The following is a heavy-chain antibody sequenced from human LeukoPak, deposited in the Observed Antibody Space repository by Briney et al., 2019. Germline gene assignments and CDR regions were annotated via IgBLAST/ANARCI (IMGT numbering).Heavy chain of an antibody. CDR2: INHSGST. CDR1: GGSFSGYY. J-gene: IGHJ4*02. Sequence: SETLPLTCAVYGGSFSGYYWSWIRQPPGKGLEWIGEINHSGSTNYNPSLKSRVTISVDTSKNQFSLKLSSVTAADTAVYYCARGRDYVCDYWGQGTLVTVSS. D-gene: IGHD4-17*01. V-gene: IGHV4-34*01. CDR3: ARGRDYVCDY.